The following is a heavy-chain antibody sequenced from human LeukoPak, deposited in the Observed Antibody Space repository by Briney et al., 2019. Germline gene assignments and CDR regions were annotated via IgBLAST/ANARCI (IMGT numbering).Heavy chain of an antibody. CDR3: ATNVDSAVKIDY. CDR2: IHFSGSP. Sequence: SETLSLTCTVSGGSISSSSSYWRWIRQPPGKGLEYIASIHFSGSPYYNSSLKSRVTISVDTSKNQFSLILTSVTAADTAVYYCATNVDSAVKIDYWGQGILVTVSS. CDR1: GGSISSSSSY. V-gene: IGHV4-39*01. D-gene: IGHD5-18*01. J-gene: IGHJ4*02.